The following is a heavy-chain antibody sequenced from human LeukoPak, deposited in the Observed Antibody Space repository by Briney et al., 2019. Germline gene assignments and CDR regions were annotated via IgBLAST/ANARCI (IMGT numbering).Heavy chain of an antibody. J-gene: IGHJ6*03. V-gene: IGHV3-23*01. CDR3: AKNRGAGSHYYYHMNV. D-gene: IGHD1-26*01. CDR2: ISGSGGTT. CDR1: GFTFSTYA. Sequence: GGSLRLSCAASGFTFSTYAMSWVRQAPGKGLEWVSAISGSGGTTYYADSMKGRFTISRDNSKNTLYLQLNSLRVEDTAVYYCAKNRGAGSHYYYHMNVWGKGTTVTVSS.